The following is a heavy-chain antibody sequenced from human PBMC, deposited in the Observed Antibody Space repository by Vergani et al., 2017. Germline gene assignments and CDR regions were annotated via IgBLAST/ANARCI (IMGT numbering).Heavy chain of an antibody. V-gene: IGHV1-69*01. CDR3: AREGVGSWLYHLVY. J-gene: IGHJ4*02. CDR1: GGTFSSYG. CDR2: SIPIFGTA. D-gene: IGHD2-2*02. Sequence: QVQLVQSGAEVKKPGSSVKVSCKVSGGTFSSYGISWVRQAPGQGLEWMGGSIPIFGTANYAQKFQGRVTITADESTSTAYMELSSLRSEDTAVYYCAREGVGSWLYHLVYWGQGTLVTVSS.